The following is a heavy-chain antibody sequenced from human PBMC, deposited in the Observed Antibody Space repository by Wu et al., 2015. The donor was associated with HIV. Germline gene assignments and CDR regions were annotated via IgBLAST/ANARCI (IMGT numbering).Heavy chain of an antibody. CDR3: ARASPLSGGYDAFDI. CDR1: GYTFTGYY. J-gene: IGHJ3*02. CDR2: INPNSGGT. Sequence: QVQLVQSGAEVKKPGASVKVSCKASGYTFTGYYMHWVQQAPGQGLEWMGWINPNSGGTNYAQKFQGRVTMTRDTSISTAYMELSRLRSDDTAVYYCARASPLSGGYDAFDIWGQGTMVTVSS. V-gene: IGHV1-2*02. D-gene: IGHD1-26*01.